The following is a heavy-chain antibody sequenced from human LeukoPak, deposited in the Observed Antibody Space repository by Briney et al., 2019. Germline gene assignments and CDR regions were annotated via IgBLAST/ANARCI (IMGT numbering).Heavy chain of an antibody. Sequence: RGESLKISCKHSEYSFPNYCIGWVRQMPGKGLEWMGIIYPDDSDTRYSPSFQGQVTISADRSISTAYLQRSSLKASDTAMYYCAIGRGGQQLGDYWGQGTLVTVSS. V-gene: IGHV5-51*01. CDR1: EYSFPNYC. CDR2: IYPDDSDT. J-gene: IGHJ4*02. CDR3: AIGRGGQQLGDY. D-gene: IGHD6-13*01.